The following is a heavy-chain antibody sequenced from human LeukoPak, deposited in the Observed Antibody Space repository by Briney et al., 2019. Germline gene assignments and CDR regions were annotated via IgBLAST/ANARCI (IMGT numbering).Heavy chain of an antibody. CDR1: GGSISSYY. J-gene: IGHJ6*03. CDR3: AREEGYCSSTSCYYYYYYYMDV. V-gene: IGHV4-4*07. Sequence: PSETLSLTCTVSGGSISSYYWSWIRQPAGKGLEWIGRIYTSGSTNYNPSLKSRVTMSVDTSKNQFSLKLSSVTAADTAVYYCAREEGYCSSTSCYYYYYYYMDVWGQGTMVTVSS. CDR2: IYTSGST. D-gene: IGHD2-2*01.